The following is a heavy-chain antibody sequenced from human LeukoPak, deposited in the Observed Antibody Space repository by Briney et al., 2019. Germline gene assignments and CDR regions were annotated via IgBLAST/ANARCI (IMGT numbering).Heavy chain of an antibody. D-gene: IGHD5-12*01. Sequence: GSLKVSCKASGYTPTNDYLRSVRQTPQQGLEWMGIINPSGGWTRSQRKAQGRVTMTRDTSTSTVYMELSSLRSEDTAVYYCAREHSGYDSWGQGTLPTVSS. CDR3: AREHSGYDS. J-gene: IGHJ5*02. V-gene: IGHV1-46*01. CDR1: GYTPTNDY. CDR2: INPSGGWT.